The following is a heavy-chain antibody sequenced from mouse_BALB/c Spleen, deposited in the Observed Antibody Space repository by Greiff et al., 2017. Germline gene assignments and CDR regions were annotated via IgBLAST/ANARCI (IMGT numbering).Heavy chain of an antibody. CDR1: GFTFSSYG. CDR2: INSNGGST. Sequence: EVQRVESGGGLVQPGGSLKLSCAASGFTFSSYGMSWVRQTPDKRLELVATINSNGGSTYYPDSVKGRFTISRDNAKNTQYLQMSSLKSEDTAMYYCARGLPSFAYWGQGTLVTVSA. CDR3: ARGLPSFAY. J-gene: IGHJ3*01. V-gene: IGHV5-6-3*01.